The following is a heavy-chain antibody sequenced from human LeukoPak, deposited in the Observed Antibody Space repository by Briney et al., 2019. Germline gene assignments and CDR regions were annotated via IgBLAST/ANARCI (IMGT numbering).Heavy chain of an antibody. CDR3: ARGLSSSRWYYN. V-gene: IGHV3-48*03. D-gene: IGHD6-13*01. Sequence: QPGGSLRLSCAASGFPFSNYEMNWVRQAPGKGLEWVSYISTSGGTIYYADSVKGRFTISRDNAKNSLYLQMNSLRADDTAVYYCARGLSSSRWYYNWGQGTLVTVSS. J-gene: IGHJ4*02. CDR2: ISTSGGTI. CDR1: GFPFSNYE.